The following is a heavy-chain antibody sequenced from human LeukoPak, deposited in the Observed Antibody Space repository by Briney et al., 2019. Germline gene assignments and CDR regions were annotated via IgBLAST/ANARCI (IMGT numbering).Heavy chain of an antibody. J-gene: IGHJ3*02. D-gene: IGHD3-10*01. V-gene: IGHV1-46*01. CDR2: NSPSGRGT. Sequence: SVKVSCKASRYTLTSHYLHCVRQAPGQEREWVGINSPSGRGTTTAQRFQGGVTMTRETSTRTVYIELSSLRYEDTAVYYCASVCVRHNDAFDIWGQETMVTVSS. CDR1: RYTLTSHY. CDR3: ASVCVRHNDAFDI.